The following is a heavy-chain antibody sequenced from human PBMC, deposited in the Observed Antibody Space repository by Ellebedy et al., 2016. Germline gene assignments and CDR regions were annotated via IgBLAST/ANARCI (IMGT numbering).Heavy chain of an antibody. CDR1: GYTFTSFA. D-gene: IGHD2-2*01. CDR2: INTNTGNP. V-gene: IGHV7-4-1*02. J-gene: IGHJ4*02. Sequence: ASVKVSCKPSGYTFTSFAMNWVRQAPGQGLEWMGWINTNTGNPTYALAFTGRFVFSLDTSVSTAYLQISGLKAEDTAVYYCARDYRSSTSSWSHFDYWGQGTLVTVSS. CDR3: ARDYRSSTSSWSHFDY.